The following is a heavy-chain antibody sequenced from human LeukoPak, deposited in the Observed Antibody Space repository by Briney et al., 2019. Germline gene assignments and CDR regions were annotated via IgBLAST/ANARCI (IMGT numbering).Heavy chain of an antibody. CDR1: GYTFTSYG. CDR3: ARERVGFEDSSGIGDY. Sequence: ASVKVSCKASGYTFTSYGISWVRQAPGQGLEWMGWISAYNGNTNYAQKLQGRVTITTDESTSTAYMELSSLRSEDTAVYYCARERVGFEDSSGIGDYWGQGTLVTVSS. J-gene: IGHJ4*02. V-gene: IGHV1-18*01. CDR2: ISAYNGNT. D-gene: IGHD3-22*01.